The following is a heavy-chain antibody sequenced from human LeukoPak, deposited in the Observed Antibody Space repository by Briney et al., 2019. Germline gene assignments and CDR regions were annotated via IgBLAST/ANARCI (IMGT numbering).Heavy chain of an antibody. CDR2: IYYSGST. D-gene: IGHD6-13*01. CDR1: GGSISSYY. V-gene: IGHV4-59*01. CDR3: ARDRGIAAAVDLFDY. J-gene: IGHJ4*02. Sequence: SETLSLTCTVSGGSISSYYWSWIRQPPGKGLEWIGYIYYSGSTNYNPSLKSRVTISVDTSKNQFSLKLSSVTAADTAMYYCARDRGIAAAVDLFDYWGQGTLVTVSS.